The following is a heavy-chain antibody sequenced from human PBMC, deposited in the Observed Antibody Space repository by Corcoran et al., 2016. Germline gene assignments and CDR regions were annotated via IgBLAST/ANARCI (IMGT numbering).Heavy chain of an antibody. D-gene: IGHD1-7*01. V-gene: IGHV3-33*01. CDR1: GFTFSSYG. CDR2: IWYDGSNK. Sequence: QVQLVESGGGVVQPGRSLRLSCAASGFTFSSYGMHWVRQAPGKGLEWVAVIWYDGSNKYYADSVKGRFTISRDNSKNTLYLQMNRLRAEDTAVYYCAREVDAGTTGNWFDPWGQGTLVTVSS. J-gene: IGHJ5*02. CDR3: AREVDAGTTGNWFDP.